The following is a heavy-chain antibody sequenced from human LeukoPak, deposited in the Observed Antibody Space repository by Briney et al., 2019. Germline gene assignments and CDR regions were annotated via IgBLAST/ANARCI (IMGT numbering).Heavy chain of an antibody. V-gene: IGHV1-18*01. CDR3: ARMILLLGDVLTVPPRGFDY. Sequence: ASVKVSCKASGYTFISYGISWVRRAPGQGLEWMGWISAYNGNTNYAQKLQGRVTMTTDTSTSTAYMELRSLRSDDTAVYYCARMILLLGDVLTVPPRGFDYWGQGTLVIVSS. CDR2: ISAYNGNT. D-gene: IGHD3-9*01. CDR1: GYTFISYG. J-gene: IGHJ4*02.